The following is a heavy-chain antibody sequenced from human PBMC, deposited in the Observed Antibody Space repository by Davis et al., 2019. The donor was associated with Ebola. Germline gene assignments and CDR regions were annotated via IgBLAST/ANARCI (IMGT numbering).Heavy chain of an antibody. CDR2: IEEDGSEK. J-gene: IGHJ4*02. V-gene: IGHV3-7*01. CDR3: ARAMGQWLIHGWDY. CDR1: GFKLRNFY. D-gene: IGHD6-19*01. Sequence: GESLKISCGASGFKLRNFYMTWVRQAPGKGLEWVANIEEDGSEKYYVDSVKGRFTISRDNAKNSLFLQMNSLRAEDTAVYYCARAMGQWLIHGWDYWGQGTLVTVSS.